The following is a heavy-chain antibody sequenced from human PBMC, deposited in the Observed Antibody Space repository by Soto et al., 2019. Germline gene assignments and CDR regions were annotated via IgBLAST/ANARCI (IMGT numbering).Heavy chain of an antibody. CDR2: IDSDGGST. Sequence: PGGSLRLSCSVSGFTFSSYAMHWVRQAPGKGLEYVSAIDSDGGSTYLADSVKGRFTVSRDNAKNSLYLQMNSLRDEDTAVYFCAKTSLRVYYYGMDVWGQGTTVTVSS. CDR3: AKTSLRVYYYGMDV. CDR1: GFTFSSYA. V-gene: IGHV3-64*04. J-gene: IGHJ6*02.